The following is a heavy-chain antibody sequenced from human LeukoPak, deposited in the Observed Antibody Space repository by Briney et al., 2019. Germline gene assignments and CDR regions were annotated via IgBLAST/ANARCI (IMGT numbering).Heavy chain of an antibody. V-gene: IGHV4-59*01. Sequence: SETLSLTCTVSGGSISSYYWSWIRQPPGKGLEWIGYIYYSGSTNYNPSLKSRVTISVDTSKNQFSLKLSSVTAEDTAVYYCARVTYYYDSGASGVYYYMDVWGKGTTVTVSS. CDR1: GGSISSYY. D-gene: IGHD3-22*01. CDR3: ARVTYYYDSGASGVYYYMDV. CDR2: IYYSGST. J-gene: IGHJ6*03.